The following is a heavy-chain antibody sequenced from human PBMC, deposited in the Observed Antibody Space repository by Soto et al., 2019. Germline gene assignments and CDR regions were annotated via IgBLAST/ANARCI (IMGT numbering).Heavy chain of an antibody. V-gene: IGHV3-11*01. D-gene: IGHD3-3*01. CDR2: ISSSSDTI. CDR1: GFTFSDYY. Sequence: QVQLVESGGGLVKPGGSLRLSCAASGFTFSDYYMSWIRQAPGKGLEWVAYISSSSDTIYYADSVKGRFTISRDNAKNSLDLHMSSLRDEDSAVYYCAREFFETLVYYYGMDVWGQGTTVTVSS. CDR3: AREFFETLVYYYGMDV. J-gene: IGHJ6*02.